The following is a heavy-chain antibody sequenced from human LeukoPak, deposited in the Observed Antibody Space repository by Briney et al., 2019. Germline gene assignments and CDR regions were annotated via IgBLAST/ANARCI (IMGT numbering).Heavy chain of an antibody. CDR2: ISYDGSNK. V-gene: IGHV3-30*18. CDR3: AKESPHFDY. J-gene: IGHJ4*02. CDR1: GFTFSSYG. Sequence: GGSLRLSCAASGFTFSSYGMHWVRQAPGKGLEWVAVISYDGSNKYYADSVKGRFTISRDNSKNTLYLQMNSLRAEDTAVYYCAKESPHFDYWGQGTLVTVSS.